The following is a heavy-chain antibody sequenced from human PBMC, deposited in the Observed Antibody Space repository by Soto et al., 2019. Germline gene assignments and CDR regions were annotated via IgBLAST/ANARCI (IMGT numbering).Heavy chain of an antibody. V-gene: IGHV3-7*01. CDR1: GFTFNTHW. CDR3: ARGERGGFDI. J-gene: IGHJ3*02. Sequence: PGGSLRLSCAASGFTFNTHWMSWVRQAPGKGLEWVASIKHDGGEEYIVDSVKGRFTISRDNAKNSLYLQMNGLRAEDTALYYCARGERGGFDIWGQGTKVTVSS. D-gene: IGHD1-26*01. CDR2: IKHDGGEE.